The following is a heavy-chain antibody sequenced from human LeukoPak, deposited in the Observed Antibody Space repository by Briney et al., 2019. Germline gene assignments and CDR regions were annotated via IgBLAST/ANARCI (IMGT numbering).Heavy chain of an antibody. CDR3: AELGITMIGGV. D-gene: IGHD3-10*02. CDR1: GFTFSNYV. V-gene: IGHV3-30*18. CDR2: IAHDGSNK. Sequence: GGSLKLSRAASGFTFSNYVMQWVRQAPGKGLEWVALIAHDGSNKYYADSVKGRFTISRDNAKNSLYLQMNSLRAEDTAVYYCAELGITMIGGVWGKGTTVTISS. J-gene: IGHJ6*04.